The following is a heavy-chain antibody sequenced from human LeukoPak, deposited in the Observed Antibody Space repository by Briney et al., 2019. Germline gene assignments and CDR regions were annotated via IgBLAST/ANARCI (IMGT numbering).Heavy chain of an antibody. D-gene: IGHD6-19*01. Sequence: GGSLRLSCAASRFTLSNYWMSWVRQAPGKGLEWVANIKQDGSETYYVDSVKGRFTISRDNAKNSLSLQMNSLRAEDTAVYYCARQRGSGCLDYWGQGNLVTVSS. CDR1: RFTLSNYW. V-gene: IGHV3-7*01. CDR2: IKQDGSET. J-gene: IGHJ4*02. CDR3: ARQRGSGCLDY.